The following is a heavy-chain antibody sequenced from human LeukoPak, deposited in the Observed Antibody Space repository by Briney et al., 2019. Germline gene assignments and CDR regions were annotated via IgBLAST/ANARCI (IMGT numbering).Heavy chain of an antibody. CDR2: IYYSGST. D-gene: IGHD6-19*01. CDR1: GGSISSSSYY. CDR3: ARGSSGYSSGMVDY. J-gene: IGHJ4*02. V-gene: IGHV4-39*07. Sequence: SETLSLTCTVSGGSISSSSYYWGWIRQPPGKGLEWIGSIYYSGSTYYNPSLKSRVTISVDTSKNQFSLKLSSVTAADTAVYYCARGSSGYSSGMVDYWGQGTLVTVSS.